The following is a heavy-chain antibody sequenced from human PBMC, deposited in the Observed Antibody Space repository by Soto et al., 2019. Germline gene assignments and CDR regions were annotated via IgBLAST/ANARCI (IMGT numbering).Heavy chain of an antibody. V-gene: IGHV4-34*01. J-gene: IGHJ6*02. Sequence: PSETLSLTCAVYGGSFSGYYWSWIRQPPGKGLEWIGEINHSGSTNYNPSLKSRVTISVDTSKNQFSLKLSSVTAADTAVYYCARGPPYYDFWSGYSLRGQVMDVWGQGNTVTVSS. CDR1: GGSFSGYY. CDR2: INHSGST. CDR3: ARGPPYYDFWSGYSLRGQVMDV. D-gene: IGHD3-3*01.